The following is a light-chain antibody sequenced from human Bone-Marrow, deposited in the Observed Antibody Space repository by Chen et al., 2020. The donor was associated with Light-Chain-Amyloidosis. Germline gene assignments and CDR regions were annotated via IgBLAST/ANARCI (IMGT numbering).Light chain of an antibody. CDR1: QSIQYS. CDR2: GTS. V-gene: IGKV3-11*01. CDR3: QERSYWPQYT. Sequence: IVLTQSPATLSLSPGERATLSCRGSQSIQYSLAWYQQKGGQAHRLLIYGTSNSATGTPARFSGSGSGTDFTLTISSLEREDLAVYYCQERSYWPQYTFGQGTKLEIK. J-gene: IGKJ2*01.